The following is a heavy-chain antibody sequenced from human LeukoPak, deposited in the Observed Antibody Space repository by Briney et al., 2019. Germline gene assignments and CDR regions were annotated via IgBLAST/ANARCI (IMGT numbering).Heavy chain of an antibody. Sequence: PGGSLRLSCVTSGFMFSDYYMMWIRQAPGKGPEWVAHISSSAATTLYADSVKGRFTVSRDNAKNSLYLEMTSLRPEDTAVYYCARDRGSTVTTVGYWGQGTLVTVSS. CDR1: GFMFSDYY. CDR3: ARDRGSTVTTVGY. V-gene: IGHV3-11*04. CDR2: ISSSAATT. J-gene: IGHJ4*02. D-gene: IGHD4-17*01.